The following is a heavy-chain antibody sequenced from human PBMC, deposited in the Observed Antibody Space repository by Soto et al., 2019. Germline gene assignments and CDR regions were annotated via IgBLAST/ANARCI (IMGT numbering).Heavy chain of an antibody. CDR3: ARDGVARCAGECSFNAFDL. J-gene: IGHJ3*01. CDR2: IIPIFGLT. Sequence: QALLEQSGAEMKKPGSSVTVSCKASRGTFNSYAISWVRQAPGQGLEWMGGIIPIFGLTNYAQKFQGRVTLTADKVTDTACMELSGLTAGDTAVYFCARDGVARCAGECSFNAFDLWGRGTSVTVSS. V-gene: IGHV1-69*17. CDR1: RGTFNSYA. D-gene: IGHD3-3*01.